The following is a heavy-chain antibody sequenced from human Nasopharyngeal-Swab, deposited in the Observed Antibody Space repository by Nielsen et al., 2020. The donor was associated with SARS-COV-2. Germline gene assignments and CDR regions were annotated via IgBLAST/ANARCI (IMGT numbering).Heavy chain of an antibody. CDR3: AKDIGYSSPQGMDV. J-gene: IGHJ6*02. CDR1: GFTVDDYA. V-gene: IGHV3-9*03. CDR2: ISWNSGSI. D-gene: IGHD6-13*01. Sequence: SLSLACAASGFTVDDYAMHWVRPAAGKGLEWVSGISWNSGSIGYADSVKGRFTISRDNAKNSLYLQMNSLRAEDMALYYCAKDIGYSSPQGMDVWGQGTTVTVSS.